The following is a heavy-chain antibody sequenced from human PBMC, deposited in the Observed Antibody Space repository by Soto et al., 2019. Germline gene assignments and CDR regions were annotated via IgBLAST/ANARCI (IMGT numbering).Heavy chain of an antibody. Sequence: QVQLVQSGAEVKKPGASVKVSCKDSGYTFTIYGISWVRQAPGQGLEWMGWISAYNGNTNYAQKLQGRVTMTKDTSTRTDSMELRSLRSDDTAVYYCARSSGSAYWFDPWGQGTLVTVSS. CDR3: ARSSGSAYWFDP. CDR2: ISAYNGNT. D-gene: IGHD6-6*01. CDR1: GYTFTIYG. V-gene: IGHV1-18*01. J-gene: IGHJ5*02.